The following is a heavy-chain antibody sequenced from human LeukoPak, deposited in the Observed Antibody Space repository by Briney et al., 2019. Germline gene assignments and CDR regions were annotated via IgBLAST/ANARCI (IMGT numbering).Heavy chain of an antibody. CDR1: GFTFSSYG. CDR2: IWYDGSKK. D-gene: IGHD3-22*01. V-gene: IGHV3-33*06. Sequence: PAGSLTLSCAASGFTFSSYGIHWVRQAPGKGLEWVAVIWYDGSKKYYADSVKGRFTISRDNSKNTLYLQMNSLRAEDTAVYYCAKPHYYDSGGSYIAGAFDIWGHGKIVSVSS. J-gene: IGHJ3*02. CDR3: AKPHYYDSGGSYIAGAFDI.